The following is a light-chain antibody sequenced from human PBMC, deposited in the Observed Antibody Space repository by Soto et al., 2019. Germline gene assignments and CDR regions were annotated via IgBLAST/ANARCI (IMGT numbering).Light chain of an antibody. CDR2: DAS. V-gene: IGKV3-11*01. Sequence: EVVLTQSPATLSLSPGESATLSCRASQSVSSYLAWYQQKLGQAHRLLIYDASNRATGIPARFSGSGSGTDFPLTISSLEPEDFAVYFCQQRSNWPLTFGGGTKVEIK. CDR3: QQRSNWPLT. J-gene: IGKJ4*01. CDR1: QSVSSY.